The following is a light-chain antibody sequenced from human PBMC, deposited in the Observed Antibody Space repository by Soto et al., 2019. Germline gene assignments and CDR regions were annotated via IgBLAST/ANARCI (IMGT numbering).Light chain of an antibody. J-gene: IGLJ2*01. CDR1: SSDVGAYNY. Sequence: QSALTQPPSASGSPGQSVTISCTGTSSDVGAYNYVSLYQQHPGKAPRLMIYDVNTRPSGVPDRFSGSKSGNTASLTVSGLQAEDEADYYCTSYGGSNNYVLFGGGTKVTVL. CDR2: DVN. V-gene: IGLV2-8*01. CDR3: TSYGGSNNYVL.